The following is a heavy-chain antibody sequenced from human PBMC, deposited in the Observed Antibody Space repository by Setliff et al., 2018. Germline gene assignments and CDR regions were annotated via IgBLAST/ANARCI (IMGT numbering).Heavy chain of an antibody. V-gene: IGHV4-38-2*01. CDR2: VYYSGST. CDR1: GASIRNNYY. J-gene: IGHJ2*01. Sequence: PSETLSLTCAVSGASIRNNYYWGWIRQSPGTGLEWIANVYYSGSTYYSPSLKSRVTMSVDTSKNQFSLNLYSVTAADTAVYYCARTSSGRYFDLWGRGTLVTVSS. CDR3: ARTSSGRYFDL.